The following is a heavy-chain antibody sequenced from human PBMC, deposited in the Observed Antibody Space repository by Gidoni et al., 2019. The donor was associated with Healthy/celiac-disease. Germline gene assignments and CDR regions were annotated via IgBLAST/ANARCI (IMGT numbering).Heavy chain of an antibody. J-gene: IGHJ6*02. V-gene: IGHV1-58*01. CDR1: GFTFTSSA. CDR2: IVGGSGNT. D-gene: IGHD3-3*01. Sequence: QMQLVQSGPEVKKPGTSVKVSCKASGFTFTSSAVQWVRPARGQRLEWIGWIVGGSGNTNYAQKFQERVTITRDMSTSTAYMELSSLRSEDTAVYYCAADKRLDYDFWSGYPSYYYYGMDVWGQGTTVTVSS. CDR3: AADKRLDYDFWSGYPSYYYYGMDV.